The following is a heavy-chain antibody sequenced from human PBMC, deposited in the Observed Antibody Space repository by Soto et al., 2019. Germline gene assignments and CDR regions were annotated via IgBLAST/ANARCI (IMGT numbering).Heavy chain of an antibody. CDR3: ARDPSEGRVGNWFES. J-gene: IGHJ5*01. D-gene: IGHD2-2*01. V-gene: IGHV3-21*06. CDR1: GFTFSRYG. Sequence: PGGSLRLCCAASGFTFSRYGMNWLRQAPGKGLEWVASISSSTSYVYYADSVKGRFSTSRDNAKNILYLEMYALRTEDTAVYYCARDPSEGRVGNWFESWGQGTRVTVSS. CDR2: ISSSTSYV.